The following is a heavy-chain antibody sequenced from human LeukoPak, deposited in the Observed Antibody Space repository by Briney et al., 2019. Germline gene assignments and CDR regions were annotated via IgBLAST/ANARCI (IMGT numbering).Heavy chain of an antibody. D-gene: IGHD1-1*01. CDR2: ISAGGDIK. Sequence: GGSLRLSCSASGFIFSSSALSWVRQAPGKGLEWVAGISAGGDIKYTAGSVRGRCTISRDNSKNTLFLEMDSLTGEDAAVHYCARSVNSTKFISGKPFDLWGQGTMVTVSS. CDR1: GFIFSSSA. J-gene: IGHJ3*01. V-gene: IGHV3-23*01. CDR3: ARSVNSTKFISGKPFDL.